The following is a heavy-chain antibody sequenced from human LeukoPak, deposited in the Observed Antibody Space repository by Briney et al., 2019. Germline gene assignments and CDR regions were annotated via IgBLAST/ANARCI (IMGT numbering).Heavy chain of an antibody. V-gene: IGHV1-8*03. CDR1: GYTFTSYD. D-gene: IGHD2-15*01. Sequence: ASVKVSCKASGYTFTSYDINWVRQATGQGLEWMGWMNPNSGNTGYAQKFQGRVTITRNTSISTAYMELSSLRSEDTAVYYCARGTDGYCSGGSCALYYYYYMDVWGKGTTVTVSS. CDR2: MNPNSGNT. CDR3: ARGTDGYCSGGSCALYYYYYMDV. J-gene: IGHJ6*03.